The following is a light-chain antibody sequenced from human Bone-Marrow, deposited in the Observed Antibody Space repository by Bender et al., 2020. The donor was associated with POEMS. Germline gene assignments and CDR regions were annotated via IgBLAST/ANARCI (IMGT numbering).Light chain of an antibody. Sequence: SSELTQPPSVSVSPGQTARITCSGDGLPKKYAYWYQQKSGQAPVLVIYEDSHRPSGISERISGSTSGATATLTISRAQLEDEAEYYCSSTDMKNDPLFGGGTRLTVL. CDR3: SSTDMKNDPL. CDR2: EDS. V-gene: IGLV3-10*01. J-gene: IGLJ3*02. CDR1: GLPKKY.